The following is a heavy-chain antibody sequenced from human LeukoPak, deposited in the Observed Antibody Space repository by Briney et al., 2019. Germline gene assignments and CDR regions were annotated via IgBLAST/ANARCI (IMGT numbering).Heavy chain of an antibody. CDR3: ARDIGSADAFDI. CDR2: INPNSGGT. D-gene: IGHD2-15*01. V-gene: IGHV1-2*02. J-gene: IGHJ3*02. CDR1: GYTFTGYY. Sequence: GASVKVSCKASGYTFTGYYMHWVRQAPGQGLEWMGWINPNSGGTNYAQKFQGRVTMTRDTSISTAYMELSSLRSEDTAVYYCARDIGSADAFDIWGQGTMVTVSS.